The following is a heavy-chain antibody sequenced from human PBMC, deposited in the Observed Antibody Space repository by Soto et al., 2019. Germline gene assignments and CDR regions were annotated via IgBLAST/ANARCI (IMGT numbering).Heavy chain of an antibody. CDR1: GYTFTSYG. Sequence: QVKLVQSGAEVKKPGASVKVSCKAPGYTFTSYGISWVRQAPGQGLEWMGWISAYNGNTNYAQKLKGRVTMTTDTSTRTAYMEPRSLRSDDTAVYYCARESSSSCHDYWGQGTLVTVSS. D-gene: IGHD6-13*01. J-gene: IGHJ4*02. CDR2: ISAYNGNT. V-gene: IGHV1-18*01. CDR3: ARESSSSCHDY.